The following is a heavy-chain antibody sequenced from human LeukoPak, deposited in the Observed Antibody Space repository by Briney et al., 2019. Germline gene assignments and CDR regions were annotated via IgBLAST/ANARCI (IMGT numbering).Heavy chain of an antibody. J-gene: IGHJ6*03. D-gene: IGHD5-12*01. CDR3: AKDTVKVTTIRRVPHYMDV. CDR2: ISSRSRTI. Sequence: GGSLRLSCAASGFTFSHYSMNWVRQAPGKGLEWVSYISSRSRTIYYADSVKGRFTISRDNAKNSLYLQMNSLRAEDTAVYYCAKDTVKVTTIRRVPHYMDVWGKGTTVSISS. CDR1: GFTFSHYS. V-gene: IGHV3-48*01.